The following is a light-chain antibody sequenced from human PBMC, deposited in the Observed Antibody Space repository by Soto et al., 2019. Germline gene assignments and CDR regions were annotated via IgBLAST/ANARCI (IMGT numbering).Light chain of an antibody. Sequence: QSVLTQPPSASGTPGQRVTISCSGSSSNIGSNYVYWYQQLPGTAPKLLISRNNQRPSGVPDRFSGSKSGTSASLAISGLLSEDEANYYCGAWDDSLSGVVFGGWTKVTVL. CDR3: GAWDDSLSGVV. CDR2: RNN. J-gene: IGLJ3*02. CDR1: SSNIGSNY. V-gene: IGLV1-47*01.